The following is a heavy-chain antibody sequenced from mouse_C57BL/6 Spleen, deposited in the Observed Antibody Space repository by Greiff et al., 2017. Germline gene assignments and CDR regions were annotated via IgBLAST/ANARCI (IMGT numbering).Heavy chain of an antibody. CDR3: AREGTTVVERGYFDV. V-gene: IGHV1-52*01. CDR2: IDPSDSET. CDR1: GYTFTSYW. Sequence: VQLQQPGAELVRPGSSVKLSCKASGYTFTSYWMHWVKQRPRQGLEWIGNIDPSDSETHYNQKFKDKATLTVDKSSSTAYMQLSSLTSEDSAVYYCAREGTTVVERGYFDVWGTGTTVTVSS. D-gene: IGHD1-1*01. J-gene: IGHJ1*03.